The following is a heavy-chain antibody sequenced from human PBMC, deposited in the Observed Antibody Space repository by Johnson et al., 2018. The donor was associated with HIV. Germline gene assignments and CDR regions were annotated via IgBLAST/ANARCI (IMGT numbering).Heavy chain of an antibody. V-gene: IGHV3-30*04. Sequence: QVQLVESGGGVIRPGGSLRLSCVASGFTFSDYAMHWVRQAPGKGLEWVAVIAYDLSNEFYADSVKGRFTISRDNSRNALYLQMNSLIAEDTAVFYCARDQFGTITTGGDGAFDIWGQGTMVTVSS. J-gene: IGHJ3*02. CDR1: GFTFSDYA. D-gene: IGHD5-24*01. CDR3: ARDQFGTITTGGDGAFDI. CDR2: IAYDLSNE.